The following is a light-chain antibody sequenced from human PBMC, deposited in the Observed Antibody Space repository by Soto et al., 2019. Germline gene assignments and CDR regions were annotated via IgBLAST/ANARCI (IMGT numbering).Light chain of an antibody. CDR1: SSDVGIYKL. CDR3: CSYAGSNTVV. V-gene: IGLV2-23*02. J-gene: IGLJ2*01. Sequence: QSALTQPASVSGSPGQSITISCTGTSSDVGIYKLVSWYRQVPGKAPEVILFEVYKRPSGISSRFSGSKSSTTASLTISGLQSHAEGDYYCCSYAGSNTVVFGGWTKLTVL. CDR2: EVY.